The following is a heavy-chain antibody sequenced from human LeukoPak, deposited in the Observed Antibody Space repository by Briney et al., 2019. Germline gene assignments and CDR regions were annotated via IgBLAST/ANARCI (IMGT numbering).Heavy chain of an antibody. J-gene: IGHJ4*02. V-gene: IGHV3-15*01. CDR3: TTVGRKLQWFGEPTRPVAF. D-gene: IGHD3-10*01. Sequence: GGSLRLSCAASGFTFSNAWMSWVRQAPGKGLEWVGRIKSKTDGGTTDYAAPVKGRFTISRDDSKNTLYLQMNSLKTEDTAVYYCTTVGRKLQWFGEPTRPVAFWGQGTLVTVSS. CDR1: GFTFSNAW. CDR2: IKSKTDGGTT.